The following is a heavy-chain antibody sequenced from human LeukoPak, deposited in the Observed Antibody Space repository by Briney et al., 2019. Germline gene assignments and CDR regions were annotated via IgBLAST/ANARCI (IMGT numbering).Heavy chain of an antibody. CDR2: IKIKTDGGTI. V-gene: IGHV3-15*01. CDR1: GFTFSNGW. CDR3: TRISGSSSGPFDY. Sequence: PGGSLRLSCAASGFTFSNGWMSWVRQAPRKGLEWVGRIKIKTDGGTIEYGAPVKGRFTISRDDSKNTLYLQMNTLETEDTGVYYCTRISGSSSGPFDYWGQGSLVTVSS. D-gene: IGHD1-26*01. J-gene: IGHJ4*02.